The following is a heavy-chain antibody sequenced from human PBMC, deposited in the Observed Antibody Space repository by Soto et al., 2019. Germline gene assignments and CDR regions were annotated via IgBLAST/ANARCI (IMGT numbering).Heavy chain of an antibody. Sequence: SETLSLTCTVSGGSISSGDYYWSWIRQPPGKGLEWIGYIYYSGSTYYNPSLKSRVTISVDTSKNQFSLELSSVTAADTAVYYCASPAAAAVPYAEYYQHWGQGTLVTVSS. CDR3: ASPAAAAVPYAEYYQH. CDR1: GGSISSGDYY. V-gene: IGHV4-30-4*01. J-gene: IGHJ1*01. CDR2: IYYSGST. D-gene: IGHD6-13*01.